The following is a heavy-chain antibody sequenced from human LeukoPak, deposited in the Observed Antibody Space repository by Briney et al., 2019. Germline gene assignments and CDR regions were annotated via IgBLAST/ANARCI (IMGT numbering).Heavy chain of an antibody. V-gene: IGHV1-69*05. Sequence: SVKVSCKASGGTFSSYAISWVRQAPGQGLEWMGGIIPIFGTANYAQKFQGRVTITTDKSTSTAYMELSSLRSEDTAVYYCARDGRQYSSGWYYYYYMDVWGKGTTVTVSS. CDR3: ARDGRQYSSGWYYYYYMDV. J-gene: IGHJ6*03. CDR1: GGTFSSYA. CDR2: IIPIFGTA. D-gene: IGHD6-19*01.